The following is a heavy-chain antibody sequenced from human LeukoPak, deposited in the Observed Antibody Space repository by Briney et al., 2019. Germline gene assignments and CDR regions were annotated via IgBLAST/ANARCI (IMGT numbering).Heavy chain of an antibody. J-gene: IGHJ4*02. Sequence: ASVKVSCKASGYTFTSYDISWVRQAPGQGLEWMGWISAYNGNTNYAQKLQGRVTMTTDTSTSTAYMELRSLRSDDTAVYYCASLDYGDSKLDYWGQGTLVTVSS. CDR1: GYTFTSYD. D-gene: IGHD4-17*01. CDR2: ISAYNGNT. V-gene: IGHV1-18*01. CDR3: ASLDYGDSKLDY.